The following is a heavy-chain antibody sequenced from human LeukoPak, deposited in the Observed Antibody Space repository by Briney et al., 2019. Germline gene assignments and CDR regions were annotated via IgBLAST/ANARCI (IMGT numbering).Heavy chain of an antibody. CDR2: IKEDGSDK. V-gene: IGHV3-7*01. CDR1: GFTFSRSW. Sequence: LAGGSLRLSCTASGFTFSRSWMHWVRQAPGKGLEWVADIKEDGSDKYLKGRFTISRDNAKNSVYLQMNSLSPEDTAIYFCATLAFDSWGRGTLVTVSS. D-gene: IGHD3-3*02. CDR3: ATLAFDS. J-gene: IGHJ4*02.